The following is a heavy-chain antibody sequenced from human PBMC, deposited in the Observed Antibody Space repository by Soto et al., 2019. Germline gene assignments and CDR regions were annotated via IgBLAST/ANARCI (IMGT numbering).Heavy chain of an antibody. J-gene: IGHJ3*02. D-gene: IGHD2-2*01. V-gene: IGHV3-9*01. CDR1: GFTFDNYA. CDR2: ISSNSGSL. CDR3: AKGVSTSWLRDGFDI. Sequence: EVQLEESGGGLVQPGRSLRLSCVASGFTFDNYAMHWVRQAPGKGLEWVSGISSNSGSLGYADSVKGRFTVSRDNAKNCLYLQVNSLRVEDTALYYCAKGVSTSWLRDGFDIWGQATMVTASS.